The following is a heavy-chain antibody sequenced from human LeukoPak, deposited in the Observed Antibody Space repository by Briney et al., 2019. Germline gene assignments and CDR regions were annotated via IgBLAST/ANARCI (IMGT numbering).Heavy chain of an antibody. D-gene: IGHD5-12*01. V-gene: IGHV4-59*01. J-gene: IGHJ4*02. CDR3: ARYSGYERRGFDY. CDR1: GGSISSYY. Sequence: PSETLSLTCTVSGGSISSYYWSWIRQPPGKGLEWIGYIYYSGSTNYNPSLKSRVTISVDTPKNQFSLKLSSVTAADTAVYYCARYSGYERRGFDYWGQGTLVTVSS. CDR2: IYYSGST.